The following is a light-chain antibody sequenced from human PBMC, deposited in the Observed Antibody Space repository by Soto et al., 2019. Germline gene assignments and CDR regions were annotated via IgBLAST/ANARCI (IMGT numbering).Light chain of an antibody. J-gene: IGLJ3*02. CDR1: SSDVGGYDY. V-gene: IGLV2-11*01. Sequence: QSALTQPRSVSGSPGQSVTISCTGTSSDVGGYDYVSWYQQHPGKAPKVMVYDVTKRPSGVPDRFSGSKSGNTASLTISGLQAEDEADYYCSSYAGSYTWVFGGGTKVTVL. CDR3: SSYAGSYTWV. CDR2: DVT.